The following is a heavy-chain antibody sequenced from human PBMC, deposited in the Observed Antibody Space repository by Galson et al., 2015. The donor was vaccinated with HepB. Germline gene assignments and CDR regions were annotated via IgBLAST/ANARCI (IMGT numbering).Heavy chain of an antibody. CDR3: ARLGIAAAGTRLLVFDY. CDR2: ISSSSSYI. CDR1: GFTFSSYS. Sequence: SLRLSCAASGFTFSSYSMNWVRQAPGKGLEWVSSISSSSSYIYYADSVKGRFTISRDNAKNSLYLQMNSLRAEDTAVYYCARLGIAAAGTRLLVFDYWGQGTLVTVSS. J-gene: IGHJ4*02. D-gene: IGHD6-13*01. V-gene: IGHV3-21*01.